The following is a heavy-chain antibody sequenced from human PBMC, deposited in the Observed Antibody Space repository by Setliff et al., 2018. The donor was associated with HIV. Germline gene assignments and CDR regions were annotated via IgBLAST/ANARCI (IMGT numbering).Heavy chain of an antibody. Sequence: TLSLTCTVSGDSISSGSNYWSWIRQPAGKGLEWIGRIYTSGPRYNPSLENRVTISVDTSKSQCFLMLSSVTAADTAVYYCARASSDIPGVDSNYFDDWGQGTLVTVSS. CDR1: GDSISSGSNY. CDR2: IYTSGP. CDR3: ARASSDIPGVDSNYFDD. J-gene: IGHJ4*02. V-gene: IGHV4-61*02. D-gene: IGHD2-2*01.